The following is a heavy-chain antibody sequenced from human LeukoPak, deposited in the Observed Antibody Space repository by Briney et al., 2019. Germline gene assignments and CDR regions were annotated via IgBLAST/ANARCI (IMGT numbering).Heavy chain of an antibody. CDR3: ARVINFNWSDM. CDR2: INTNTRNP. J-gene: IGHJ4*02. V-gene: IGHV7-4-1*02. Sequence: ASVKVSCKTSGYTFTSNAINWVRQAPGQGLGWMGWINTNTRNPTYALGFTGRFVFSLDSSVSTAYLQITSLQAEDTAVYYCARVINFNWSDMWGQGTLVTVSS. CDR1: GYTFTSNA. D-gene: IGHD3-3*01.